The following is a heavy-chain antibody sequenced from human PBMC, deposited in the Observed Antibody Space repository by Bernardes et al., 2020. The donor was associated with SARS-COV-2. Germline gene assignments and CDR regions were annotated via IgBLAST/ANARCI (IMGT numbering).Heavy chain of an antibody. CDR3: ATVPAWLLRGYFQH. CDR2: FDPEDGAT. CDR1: GYTLTALS. J-gene: IGHJ1*01. Sequence: ASVKVSCKVSGYTLTALSMHWVRQAPGQGLEWMGGFDPEDGATIYAQKFQGRVTMTEDTSTDTAYMELSSLRSEDTAVYYCATVPAWLLRGYFQHWGQGTLVTVSS. V-gene: IGHV1-24*01. D-gene: IGHD3-22*01.